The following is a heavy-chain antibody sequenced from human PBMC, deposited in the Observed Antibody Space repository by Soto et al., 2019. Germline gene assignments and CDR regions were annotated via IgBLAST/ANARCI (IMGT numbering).Heavy chain of an antibody. V-gene: IGHV3-33*01. J-gene: IGHJ4*02. CDR2: IWYDGSNK. CDR3: ARDPSVKGGYYFAY. CDR1: GFTFSSYG. D-gene: IGHD3-16*01. Sequence: GWSLRLSCAASGFTFSSYGMHWVRQAPGKGLEWVAVIWYDGSNKYYADSVKGRFTISRDNSKNTLYLQMNSLRAEDTAVYHCARDPSVKGGYYFAYWGQGTMVTVSS.